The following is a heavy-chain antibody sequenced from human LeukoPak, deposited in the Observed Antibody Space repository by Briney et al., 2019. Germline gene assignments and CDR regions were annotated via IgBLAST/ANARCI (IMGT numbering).Heavy chain of an antibody. CDR3: ARDHRWELPAFDI. J-gene: IGHJ3*02. D-gene: IGHD1-26*01. CDR2: ISYDGSNK. Sequence: GGSLRLSCAASGFTFSSYAMHWVRQAPGKGLEWVAVISYDGSNKYYADSVKGRFTISRDNSKNTLYLQMNSLRAEDTAVYYCARDHRWELPAFDIWGQGTMVTVSS. CDR1: GFTFSSYA. V-gene: IGHV3-30-3*01.